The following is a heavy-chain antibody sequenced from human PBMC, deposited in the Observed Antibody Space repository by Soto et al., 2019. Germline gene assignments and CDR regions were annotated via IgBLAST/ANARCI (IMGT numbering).Heavy chain of an antibody. CDR1: GYSFSSYW. V-gene: IGHV5-51*01. CDR3: ARRRNDDRNQYYHGMDV. CDR2: IYPGDSDS. Sequence: GESLKISCKGSGYSFSSYWIAWVRHMPGKGLEWMGVIYPGDSDSRYSPSFQGQVTISADKSISTAYLQWSSLKASDSAMYYCARRRNDDRNQYYHGMDVWGQGTTVTVSS. J-gene: IGHJ6*02. D-gene: IGHD1-1*01.